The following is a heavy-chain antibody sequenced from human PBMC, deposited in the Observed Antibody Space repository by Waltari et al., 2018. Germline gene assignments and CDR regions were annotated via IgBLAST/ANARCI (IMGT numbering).Heavy chain of an antibody. CDR1: GGSISSYY. D-gene: IGHD3-16*02. CDR3: ARDGYDYVWGSYPRRAFDI. CDR2: IYTSGST. J-gene: IGHJ3*02. V-gene: IGHV4-4*07. Sequence: QVQLQESGPGLVKPSETLSLTCTVSGGSISSYYWSWIRQPAGKGLEWIGRIYTSGSTNYNPSLKSRVTMSVDTSKNQFSLKLSSVTAADTAVYYCARDGYDYVWGSYPRRAFDIWGQGTMVTVSS.